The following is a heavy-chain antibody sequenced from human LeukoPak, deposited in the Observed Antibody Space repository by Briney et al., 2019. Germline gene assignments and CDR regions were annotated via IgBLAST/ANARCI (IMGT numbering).Heavy chain of an antibody. CDR3: AKIPYSSGWVQNWFDP. J-gene: IGHJ5*02. Sequence: GGSLRLSCAASGFTFSSYGMHWVRQAPGKGLEWVAVISYDGSNKYYADSVKGRFTISRDNSKNTLYLQMNSLRAEDTAVYYCAKIPYSSGWVQNWFDPWGQGTLVTVSS. CDR1: GFTFSSYG. D-gene: IGHD6-19*01. CDR2: ISYDGSNK. V-gene: IGHV3-30*18.